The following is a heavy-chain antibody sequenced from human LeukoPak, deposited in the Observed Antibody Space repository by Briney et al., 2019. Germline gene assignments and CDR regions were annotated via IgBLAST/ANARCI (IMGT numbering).Heavy chain of an antibody. D-gene: IGHD3-22*01. Sequence: GGSLRLSCAASGFTFSSYAMHWVRQAPGKGLEWVAVISYDGSNKYYADSAKGRFTISRDNSKNTLYLQMNSLRAEDTAVYYCARVLSTMIAARGYFDYWGQGTLVTVSS. CDR1: GFTFSSYA. CDR3: ARVLSTMIAARGYFDY. CDR2: ISYDGSNK. V-gene: IGHV3-30-3*01. J-gene: IGHJ4*02.